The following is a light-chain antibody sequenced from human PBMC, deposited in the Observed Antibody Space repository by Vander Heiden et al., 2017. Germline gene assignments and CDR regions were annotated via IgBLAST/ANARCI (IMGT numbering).Light chain of an antibody. CDR1: QSLVYSDGNTY. CDR2: KVS. J-gene: IGKJ2*01. CDR3: MQGTHWPYT. Sequence: DAEMPQSPLSLPVTLGQPASISCRSSQSLVYSDGNTYLNWFHQRPGQSPRRLIYKVSNRDSGVPDRFSGSVSGTDFILRISRVEAEDVGVYYCMQGTHWPYTFGQGTNLEIK. V-gene: IGKV2-30*01.